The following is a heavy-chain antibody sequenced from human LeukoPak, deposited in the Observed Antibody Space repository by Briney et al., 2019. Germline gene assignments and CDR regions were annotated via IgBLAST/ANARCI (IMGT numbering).Heavy chain of an antibody. J-gene: IGHJ6*04. Sequence: SETLSLTCTVSGGSISSHSWSWIRQPPGKGLEWIGYIYTSGSTKYNPSLKSRVTISVDTSKNQLSLKLSSVTAADTAVYYCARGFGASSSRGLDVWGKGTTVTVSS. V-gene: IGHV4-4*09. D-gene: IGHD6-6*01. CDR3: ARGFGASSSRGLDV. CDR1: GGSISSHS. CDR2: IYTSGST.